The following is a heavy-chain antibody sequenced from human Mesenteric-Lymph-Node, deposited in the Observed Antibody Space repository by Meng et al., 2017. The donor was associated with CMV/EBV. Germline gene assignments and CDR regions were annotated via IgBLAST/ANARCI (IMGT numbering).Heavy chain of an antibody. CDR1: GVTFNNYW. CDR3: ARIRGSSVLDY. V-gene: IGHV4-59*01. D-gene: IGHD6-6*01. J-gene: IGHJ4*02. CDR2: IYHSGST. Sequence: ESLKISCVDSGVTFNNYWMNWVRQAPGKGLEWIGCIYHSGSTNYNPSLKSRVTVSIDTSKKQFSLKLSSVTAADTAVYYCARIRGSSVLDYWGQGTLVTVSS.